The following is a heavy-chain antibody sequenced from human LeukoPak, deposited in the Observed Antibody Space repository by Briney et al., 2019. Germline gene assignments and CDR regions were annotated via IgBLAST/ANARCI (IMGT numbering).Heavy chain of an antibody. CDR3: ARVDREPGIAAAGFRPRYYYYMDV. CDR1: GGSISSSSYY. V-gene: IGHV4-39*01. CDR2: IYYSGST. Sequence: SETLSLTCTVSGGSISSSSYYWGWIRQPPGKGLEWIGSIYYSGSTYCNPSLKSRVTISVDTSKNQFSLKLSSVTAADTAVYYCARVDREPGIAAAGFRPRYYYYMDVWGKGTTVTISS. J-gene: IGHJ6*03. D-gene: IGHD6-13*01.